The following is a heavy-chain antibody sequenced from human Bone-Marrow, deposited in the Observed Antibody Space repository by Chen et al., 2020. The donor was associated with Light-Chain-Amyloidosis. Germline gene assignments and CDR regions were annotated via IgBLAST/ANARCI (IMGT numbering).Heavy chain of an antibody. CDR3: ARVGRFYYDSDGPPGWFDP. J-gene: IGHJ5*02. V-gene: IGHV4-59*01. Sequence: QVPLQESGPGLVKTSETLSLTCTVSGGSLINFFWSWIRQPPGKGLEWIGHVDNRGITNYNPSLKSRVTMSVDMSRNQFSLKLVSVTAADTAVYSCARVGRFYYDSDGPPGWFDPWGRGTLVTVSS. CDR2: VDNRGIT. CDR1: GGSLINFF. D-gene: IGHD3-22*01.